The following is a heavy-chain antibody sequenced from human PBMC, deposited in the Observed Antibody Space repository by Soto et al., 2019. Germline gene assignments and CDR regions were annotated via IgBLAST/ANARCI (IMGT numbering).Heavy chain of an antibody. V-gene: IGHV1-3*01. CDR2: INAGNGNT. CDR1: GYTFTSYA. Sequence: QVQLVQSGAEVKKPGASVKVSCKASGYTFTSYAMHWVRQAPGQRLEWMGWINAGNGNTKYSQKFQGRVTITRDTSASTAYMELSSLRCEDTAVYYCASYIGSYFPAFDIWGQGTMVTVSS. D-gene: IGHD1-26*01. J-gene: IGHJ3*02. CDR3: ASYIGSYFPAFDI.